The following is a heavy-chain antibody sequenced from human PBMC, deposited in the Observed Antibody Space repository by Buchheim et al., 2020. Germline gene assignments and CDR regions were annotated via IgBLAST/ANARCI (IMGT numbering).Heavy chain of an antibody. CDR3: ARDGRGYFFDF. V-gene: IGHV1-3*04. J-gene: IGHJ4*02. CDR1: GYTFTGHA. CDR2: IHTGNGNI. Sequence: QVQLVQSGAEVKKPGTSVKVSCKASGYTFTGHAIHWVRQAPGQGLEWMGWIHTGNGNIKYSESFRGRVTITRDTSASTVYMEMSRLRSEDTAVYYCARDGRGYFFDFWGQGTL. D-gene: IGHD5-12*01.